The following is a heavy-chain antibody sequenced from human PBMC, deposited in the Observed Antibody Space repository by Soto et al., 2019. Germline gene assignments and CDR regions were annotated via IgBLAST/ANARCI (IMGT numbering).Heavy chain of an antibody. V-gene: IGHV4-31*03. D-gene: IGHD6-19*01. CDR2: IYYSGST. Sequence: SETLSLTCTVSGGSISSGGYCWSWIRQHPGKGLEWIGYIYYSGSTYYNPSLKSRVTISVDTSKNQFSLKLSSVTAADTAVYYCARHHSLTSNISQWLVSPLSVNWLDPWGKETLVT. J-gene: IGHJ5*02. CDR3: ARHHSLTSNISQWLVSPLSVNWLDP. CDR1: GGSISSGGYC.